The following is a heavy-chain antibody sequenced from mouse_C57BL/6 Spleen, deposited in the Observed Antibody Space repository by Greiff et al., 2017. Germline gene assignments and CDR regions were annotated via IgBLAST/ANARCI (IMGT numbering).Heavy chain of an antibody. CDR3: ASDRTGTGFAY. V-gene: IGHV2-6*01. D-gene: IGHD4-1*01. J-gene: IGHJ3*01. Sequence: QVQLQQSGPGLVAPSQSLSITCTVSGFSLTSYGVDWVRQSPGKGLEWLGVIWGVGSTNYNSALKSRLSISKDNSKSQVFLKMNSLQTDDTAMYXCASDRTGTGFAYWGQGTLVTVSA. CDR1: GFSLTSYG. CDR2: IWGVGST.